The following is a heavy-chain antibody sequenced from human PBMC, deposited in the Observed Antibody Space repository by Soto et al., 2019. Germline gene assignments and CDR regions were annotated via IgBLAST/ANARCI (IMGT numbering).Heavy chain of an antibody. Sequence: PVGSLRLSCASSVLDFSSEVMCWVRHSPGKWLEWVSSISGSGRTIYHADSMRGRFAISRDNSKNSLYLQLNNLSVDDTAVYYCATVGTSYYYCMEVWGQGTTFPVSS. CDR2: ISGSGRTI. J-gene: IGHJ6*01. V-gene: IGHV3-23*01. CDR3: ATVGTSYYYCMEV. D-gene: IGHD1-7*01. CDR1: VLDFSSEV.